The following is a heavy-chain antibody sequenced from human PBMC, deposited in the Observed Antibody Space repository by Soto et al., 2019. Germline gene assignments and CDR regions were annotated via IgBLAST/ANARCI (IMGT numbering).Heavy chain of an antibody. J-gene: IGHJ4*02. CDR1: GGSISSSSYY. D-gene: IGHD2-15*01. V-gene: IGHV4-39*01. Sequence: QLQLQESGPGLVKSSETLSLTCTVSGGSISSSSYYWGWIRQPPGKGLEGIGGIYDSGSNYYNPSLKGRVTISVDTYKKQFYLKVSYVAAADTAVYYCARHGGYCSGGSGPPGYWGQGTLVTVSS. CDR3: ARHGGYCSGGSGPPGY. CDR2: IYDSGSN.